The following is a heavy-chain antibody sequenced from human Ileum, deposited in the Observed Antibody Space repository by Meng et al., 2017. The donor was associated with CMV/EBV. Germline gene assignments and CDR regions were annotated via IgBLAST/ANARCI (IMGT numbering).Heavy chain of an antibody. CDR3: AKDMKGDDFFDC. D-gene: IGHD5-24*01. CDR2: ISAGGGSS. Sequence: GESLKISCAASGFLVSNYAMNWVRQAPGKGLEWVSAISAGGGSSHFGDSVKGRFTIYKDVSKNMVYLQMNSLRPEDSAIYYCAKDMKGDDFFDCWGQGTPVTVSS. J-gene: IGHJ4*02. V-gene: IGHV3-23*01. CDR1: GFLVSNYA.